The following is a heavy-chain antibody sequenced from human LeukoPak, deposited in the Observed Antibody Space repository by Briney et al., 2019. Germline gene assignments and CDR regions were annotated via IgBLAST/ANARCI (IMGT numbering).Heavy chain of an antibody. J-gene: IGHJ4*02. CDR3: AKAEISTYYDFWSGYYSSYFDY. Sequence: GVSLRLSCRVSGYTFSIYAMRWLPHAPGKGLEWLSSFSGSWGSTFYTHPVKGRLTFSRDNSKHTVYLKKNSLRAEDMAVYYCAKAEISTYYDFWSGYYSSYFDYWGQGTLVTVSS. CDR2: FSGSWGST. CDR1: GYTFSIYA. D-gene: IGHD3-3*01. V-gene: IGHV3-23*01.